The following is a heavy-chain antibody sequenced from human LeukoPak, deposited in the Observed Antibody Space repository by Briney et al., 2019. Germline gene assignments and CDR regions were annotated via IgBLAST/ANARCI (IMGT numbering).Heavy chain of an antibody. V-gene: IGHV3-23*01. CDR2: ISGSGGST. J-gene: IGHJ4*02. CDR3: AKVPVVVVAATPIDY. CDR1: GFTFSSYA. D-gene: IGHD2-15*01. Sequence: GGPLRLSCAASGFTFSSYAMSWVRQAAGKGLEWVSAISGSGGSTYYADSVKGRFTISRDNSKNTLYLQMNSLRAEDTAVYYCAKVPVVVVAATPIDYWGQGTLVTVSS.